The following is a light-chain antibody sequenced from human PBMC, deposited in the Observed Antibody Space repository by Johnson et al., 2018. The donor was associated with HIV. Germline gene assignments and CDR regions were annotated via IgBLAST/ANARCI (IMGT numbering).Light chain of an antibody. CDR3: GTWDGSLSVYV. V-gene: IGLV1-51*01. J-gene: IGLJ1*01. CDR1: SSNIGNNY. Sequence: QSVLTQPPSVSAAPGQKVTISCSGSSSNIGNNYVSWYQQFPGTAPKLLIYDNNKRPSGIPARFSGSKSATSATLDITGLQTGDEADYYCGTWDGSLSVYVFGAGTEVTVL. CDR2: DNN.